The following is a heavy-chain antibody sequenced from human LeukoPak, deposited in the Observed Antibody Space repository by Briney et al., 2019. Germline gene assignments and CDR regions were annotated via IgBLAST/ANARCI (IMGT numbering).Heavy chain of an antibody. CDR3: AKNLLGSAAYSWYFDL. CDR2: ITGSGGST. Sequence: PGGSLRLSCAASGFTFSTYGMSWVRQAPGKGLEWVSSITGSGGSTYVDSVKSRFTISRDNSKTTLSLQMNSLRAEDTAVYYCAKNLLGSAAYSWYFDLWGRGTLVTVSS. CDR1: GFTFSTYG. J-gene: IGHJ2*01. V-gene: IGHV3-23*01. D-gene: IGHD2-15*01.